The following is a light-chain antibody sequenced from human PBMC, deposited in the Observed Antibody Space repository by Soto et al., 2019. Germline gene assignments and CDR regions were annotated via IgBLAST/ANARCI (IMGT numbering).Light chain of an antibody. CDR3: SSYAGSNRV. V-gene: IGLV2-8*01. CDR1: SSDVGGYNY. Sequence: QSVLTQPASASGSPGQSVTISCTGTSSDVGGYNYVSWYQQHPGKAPKLMIFEVSKRPSGVPDRFSGSKSGNTASLTVSGLQAEDEADYYCSSYAGSNRVFGTGTKVTV. CDR2: EVS. J-gene: IGLJ1*01.